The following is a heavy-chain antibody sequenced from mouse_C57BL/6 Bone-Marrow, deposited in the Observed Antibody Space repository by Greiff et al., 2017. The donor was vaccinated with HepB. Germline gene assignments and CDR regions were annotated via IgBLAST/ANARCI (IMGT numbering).Heavy chain of an antibody. CDR3: ARLTTVWAH. CDR1: GYTFTSYW. Sequence: VQLVESGAELVKPGASVKMSCKASGYTFTSYWITWVKQRPGQGLEWIGDIYPGGGYTNYNEKFKGKATLTADKSSSTAYMQFSSLTSEDSAIYYCARLTTVWAHWGQGTLVTVSA. V-gene: IGHV1-55*01. D-gene: IGHD1-1*01. CDR2: IYPGGGYT. J-gene: IGHJ3*01.